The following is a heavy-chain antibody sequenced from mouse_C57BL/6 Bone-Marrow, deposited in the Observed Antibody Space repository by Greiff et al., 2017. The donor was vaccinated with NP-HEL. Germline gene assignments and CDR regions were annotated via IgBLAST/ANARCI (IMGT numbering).Heavy chain of an antibody. CDR2: FNPNYGTH. V-gene: IGHV1-39*01. J-gene: IGHJ1*03. Sequence: EVKLMESGPELVKPGASVKISCKDSGYSFPDYNMNWVKQSNGKSLVWIVVFNPNYGTHSYNQKFKGKATLTVDQSSSTAYMQLNSLTSEDSAVYYCARERTTVVAYWYFDVWGTGTTVTVSS. CDR1: GYSFPDYN. D-gene: IGHD1-1*01. CDR3: ARERTTVVAYWYFDV.